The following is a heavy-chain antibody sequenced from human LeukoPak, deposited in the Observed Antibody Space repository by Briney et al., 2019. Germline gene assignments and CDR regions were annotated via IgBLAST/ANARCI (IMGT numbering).Heavy chain of an antibody. D-gene: IGHD2-21*02. V-gene: IGHV3-48*01. Sequence: GGSLRLSCAASGFTFSSYSMNWVRQAPGKGLEWVSYISSSSSTIYYADSVKGRFTISRDNAKNSLYLQMNSLRAEDTAVYYCARGRRDCSGDCYVAFDIWGQGTIVTVSS. CDR2: ISSSSSTI. CDR1: GFTFSSYS. CDR3: ARGRRDCSGDCYVAFDI. J-gene: IGHJ3*02.